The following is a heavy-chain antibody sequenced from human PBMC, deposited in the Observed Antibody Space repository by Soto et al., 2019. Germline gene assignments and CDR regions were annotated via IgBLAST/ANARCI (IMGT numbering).Heavy chain of an antibody. D-gene: IGHD1-26*01. Sequence: EVQLVESGGGLVQPGGSLRLSCAASGFTFSSYSMNWVRQAPGKGLEWVSYISSSSSTIYYADSVKGRFTISRDNAKNSLYLQMNILRDEDTAVYYCARGHELNWFDPWGQGTLVTVSS. CDR2: ISSSSSTI. CDR3: ARGHELNWFDP. V-gene: IGHV3-48*02. J-gene: IGHJ5*02. CDR1: GFTFSSYS.